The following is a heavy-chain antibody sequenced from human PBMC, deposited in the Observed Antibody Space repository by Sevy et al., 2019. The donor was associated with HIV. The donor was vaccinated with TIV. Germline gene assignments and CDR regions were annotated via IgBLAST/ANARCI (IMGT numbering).Heavy chain of an antibody. D-gene: IGHD3-10*01. CDR1: GFTFSSYG. V-gene: IGHV3-30*18. Sequence: GGFLRLSCAASGFTFSSYGMHWVRQAPGKGLEWVAVISYDGSNKYYADSVKGRFTISRDNSKNTLYLQMNSLRAEETAVYYCAKDYHYYGSGSYLNYYYYYGMDVWGQGTTVTVSS. CDR3: AKDYHYYGSGSYLNYYYYYGMDV. J-gene: IGHJ6*02. CDR2: ISYDGSNK.